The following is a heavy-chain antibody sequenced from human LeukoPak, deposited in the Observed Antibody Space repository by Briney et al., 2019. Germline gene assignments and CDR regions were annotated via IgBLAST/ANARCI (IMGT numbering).Heavy chain of an antibody. Sequence: GGSLRLSCVVSGFTFSDYYMSWVRQAPGKGLEWISYIRGTSTDIKIADSVKVRFTISRDNVQNTLYLQMNSLRAEDTAVYYCVRDNTNYNNYHGMDVWAQGTTVTVSS. CDR2: IRGTSTDI. D-gene: IGHD2-8*01. J-gene: IGHJ6*02. CDR3: VRDNTNYNNYHGMDV. V-gene: IGHV3-11*05. CDR1: GFTFSDYY.